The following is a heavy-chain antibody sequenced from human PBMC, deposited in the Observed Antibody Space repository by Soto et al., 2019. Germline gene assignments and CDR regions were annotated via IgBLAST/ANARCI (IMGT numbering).Heavy chain of an antibody. V-gene: IGHV1-69*01. CDR3: ARKPTFGYNIFDY. CDR1: GGTFSSYA. J-gene: IGHJ4*02. Sequence: QVQLVQSGAEVKKPGSSVKVSCKASGGTFSSYAISWVRQAPGQGLEWVGGIIPIFGTANYAQKFQGRVTITADESTSTAYMELSSLRSEEPAVYYCARKPTFGYNIFDYWGQVTLVTVSS. CDR2: IIPIFGTA. D-gene: IGHD5-12*01.